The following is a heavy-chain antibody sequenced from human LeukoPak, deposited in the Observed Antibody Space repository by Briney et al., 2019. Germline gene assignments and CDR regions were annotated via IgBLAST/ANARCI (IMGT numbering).Heavy chain of an antibody. CDR1: GGSISSSSYY. D-gene: IGHD6-19*01. J-gene: IGHJ4*02. CDR3: ARSPYSSGPGE. Sequence: PSETLSLTCTVSGGSISSSSYYWGWIRQPPGKGLEWIGSIYYSGSTYYNPSLKSRVTISVDTSKNQFSLKLSSVTAADTAVYYCARSPYSSGPGEWGQGTLVTVSS. CDR2: IYYSGST. V-gene: IGHV4-39*01.